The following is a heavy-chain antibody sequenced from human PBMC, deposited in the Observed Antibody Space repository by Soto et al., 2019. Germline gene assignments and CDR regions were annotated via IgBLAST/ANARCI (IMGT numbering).Heavy chain of an antibody. V-gene: IGHV3-23*01. J-gene: IGHJ4*02. CDR3: APIRGVINGPVDY. CDR2: ISGSGGST. D-gene: IGHD3-10*01. Sequence: GGSLRLSCAASGFTFSSYAMSWVRQAPGKGLEWVSAISGSGGSTYYADSVKGRFTISRDNSKNTLYLQMNGLRAEVTAVYYCAPIRGVINGPVDYWGQGTLVTVSS. CDR1: GFTFSSYA.